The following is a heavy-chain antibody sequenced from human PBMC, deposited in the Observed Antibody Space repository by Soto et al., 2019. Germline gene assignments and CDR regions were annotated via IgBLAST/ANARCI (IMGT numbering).Heavy chain of an antibody. CDR1: GASIRGPYYL. CDR3: ARDAIRGSAHMKTY. J-gene: IGHJ4*02. CDR2: VYSTGST. V-gene: IGHV4-30-4*08. Sequence: KPLETLSLTCTVTGASIRGPYYLWGWIRQPPGEGPEWLGYVYSTGSTYYNPSLKSRVSMSVDTSKNQYSLILNSVSAADTAVYYCARDAIRGSAHMKTYWGLGTLVTVSS.